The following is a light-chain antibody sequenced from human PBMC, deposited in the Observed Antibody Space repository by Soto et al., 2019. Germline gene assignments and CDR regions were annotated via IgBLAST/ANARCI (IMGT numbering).Light chain of an antibody. Sequence: DIQMTQSPSTLSASVGDRVTITCRASQSISSWLAWYQQKPGKAPKLLIYDASSLESGVPSRFSGSGSGTEFTLTISSLQPDDFATYYCQQYSSYTWTFGQGP. V-gene: IGKV1-5*01. CDR1: QSISSW. CDR2: DAS. CDR3: QQYSSYTWT. J-gene: IGKJ1*01.